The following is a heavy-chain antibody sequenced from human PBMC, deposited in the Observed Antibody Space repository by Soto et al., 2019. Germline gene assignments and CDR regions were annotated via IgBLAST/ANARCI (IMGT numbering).Heavy chain of an antibody. D-gene: IGHD2-2*01. J-gene: IGHJ6*03. CDR2: ISYDGSDK. CDR3: AKDRGSTAYYYFYMDV. CDR1: GFTFSTYG. Sequence: GGSLRLSCAVSGFTFSTYGMHWVRQAPGKGLEWVALISYDGSDKYYGDYVRGRFTISRDNSKNTLYLQMNSLRAEDTAVYYCAKDRGSTAYYYFYMDVWGKGTTVTVSS. V-gene: IGHV3-30*18.